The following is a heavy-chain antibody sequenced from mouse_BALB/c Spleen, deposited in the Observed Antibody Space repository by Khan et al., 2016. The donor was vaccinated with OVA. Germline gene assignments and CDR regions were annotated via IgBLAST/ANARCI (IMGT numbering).Heavy chain of an antibody. Sequence: QMQLEESGPQLVRPGASMKISCKASGYSFTSYWMHWVKQRPGQGLDWIGMIDPSASEIRLNQKFKDKATLTIDKSSSTAYMQLSSPTSEDSAVYYCGTGGGRGAWFDYWGQGTLVTVSA. CDR1: GYSFTSYW. J-gene: IGHJ3*01. CDR2: IDPSASEI. CDR3: GTGGGRGAWFDY. V-gene: IGHV1-74*01.